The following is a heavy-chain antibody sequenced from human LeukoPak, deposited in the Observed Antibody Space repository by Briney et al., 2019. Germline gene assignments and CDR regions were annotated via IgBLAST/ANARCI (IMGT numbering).Heavy chain of an antibody. D-gene: IGHD4-17*01. J-gene: IGHJ3*02. CDR3: ARDRGYGDYGDAFDI. CDR1: GGSISDYY. CDR2: IYYSGNT. V-gene: IGHV4-59*01. Sequence: SETLSLTCTVSGGSISDYYWHWIRQPPGKGLEWIGYIYYSGNTNYNSSLKSRATISIHTSKTQFSLKLTSATAADTAVYYCARDRGYGDYGDAFDIWGQGTMVTVSS.